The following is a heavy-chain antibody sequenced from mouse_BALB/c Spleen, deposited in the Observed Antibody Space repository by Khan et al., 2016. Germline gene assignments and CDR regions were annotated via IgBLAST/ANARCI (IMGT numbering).Heavy chain of an antibody. CDR1: GYTFSSYW. CDR3: ARGND. Sequence: QVQLQQSGAELMKPGASVKISCKATGYTFSSYWLEWVKQRPGHGLEWIGDILPGSGNINFNERFKDKVTFSADTSSNTAYLHLSSLTSEDSAVYSCARGNDGGQGTTLTVSS. V-gene: IGHV1-9*01. D-gene: IGHD2-12*01. J-gene: IGHJ2*01. CDR2: ILPGSGNI.